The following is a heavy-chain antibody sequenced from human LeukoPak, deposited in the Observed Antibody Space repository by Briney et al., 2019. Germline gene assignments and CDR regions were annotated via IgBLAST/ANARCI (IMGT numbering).Heavy chain of an antibody. J-gene: IGHJ4*02. CDR1: GFTFDDYA. CDR3: AKAVAAAGTPGFDY. CDR2: ISWNSGSI. D-gene: IGHD6-13*01. V-gene: IGHV3-9*01. Sequence: GGSLRLSCAASGFTFDDYAMHWVRQAPGKGLEWVSGISWNSGSIGYADSVKGRFTISRDNAKNSLYLQMNSLRAEDTALYYCAKAVAAAGTPGFDYWGQGTLVTVSS.